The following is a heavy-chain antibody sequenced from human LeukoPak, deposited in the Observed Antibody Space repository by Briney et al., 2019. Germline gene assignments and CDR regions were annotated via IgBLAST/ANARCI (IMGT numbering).Heavy chain of an antibody. Sequence: PGGSLTLSCAASGFIFSTYSMTWVRQASAKGLEWVSYITSGSSTISYADSVKGRFTISRDNAKNSLYLQINSLRDDDTAVYYCARGWEALDYWGQGTLVSVSS. CDR2: ITSGSSTI. J-gene: IGHJ4*02. D-gene: IGHD1-26*01. CDR3: ARGWEALDY. V-gene: IGHV3-48*02. CDR1: GFIFSTYS.